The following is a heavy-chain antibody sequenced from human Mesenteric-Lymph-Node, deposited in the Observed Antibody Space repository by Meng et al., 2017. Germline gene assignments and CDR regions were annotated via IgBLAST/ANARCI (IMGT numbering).Heavy chain of an antibody. CDR2: IIPIFGTA. V-gene: IGHV1-69*06. Sequence: SVKVSCKASGYTFIIYGITWVRQAPGQGLEWMGGIIPIFGTANYAQKFQGRVTITADKSTSTAYMELSSLRSEDTAVYYCARDLAKHSSGWGQGTLVTVSS. CDR3: ARDLAKHSSG. D-gene: IGHD6-19*01. CDR1: GYTFIIYG. J-gene: IGHJ4*02.